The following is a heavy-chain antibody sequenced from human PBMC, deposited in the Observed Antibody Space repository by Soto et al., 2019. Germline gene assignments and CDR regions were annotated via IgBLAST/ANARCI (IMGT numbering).Heavy chain of an antibody. J-gene: IGHJ3*02. Sequence: GGSLRLSCAASGFTFSGSAMHWVRQASGKGLEWVGRIRSKANSYATAYAASVKGRFTISRDDSKNTAYLQMNSLKTEDTAVYYCTRQAPQVLRFLEWLEDAFDIWGQGTMVTVSS. CDR2: IRSKANSYAT. D-gene: IGHD3-3*01. CDR1: GFTFSGSA. CDR3: TRQAPQVLRFLEWLEDAFDI. V-gene: IGHV3-73*01.